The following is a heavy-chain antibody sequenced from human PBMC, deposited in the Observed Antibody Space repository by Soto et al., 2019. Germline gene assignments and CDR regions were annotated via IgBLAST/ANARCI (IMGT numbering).Heavy chain of an antibody. J-gene: IGHJ4*02. CDR3: ARDALSRDSI. CDR1: GGSISSGGYY. V-gene: IGHV4-31*03. CDR2: ISYSGST. D-gene: IGHD3-22*01. Sequence: PSETLSLTCTVSGGSISSGGYYWSWFRQHPGKGLEWIGYISYSGSTYYNPSLESRVTISVDTSKNQFSLKLSSVTAADTAVYYCARDALSRDSIWGQGTLVTVSS.